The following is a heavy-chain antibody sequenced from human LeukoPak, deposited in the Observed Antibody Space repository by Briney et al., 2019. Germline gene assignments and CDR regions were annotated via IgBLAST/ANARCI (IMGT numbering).Heavy chain of an antibody. CDR1: GGTFSSYA. Sequence: ASVKVSCKASGGTFSSYAISWVRQAPGQGLEWMGGIIPIFGTANYAQKFQGRVTITTDESTSTAYMELSSLRSEDTAVYYCARGLLRFLEGGYYYYMDVWGKGTTVTVSS. CDR3: ARGLLRFLEGGYYYYMDV. J-gene: IGHJ6*03. V-gene: IGHV1-69*05. CDR2: IIPIFGTA. D-gene: IGHD3-3*01.